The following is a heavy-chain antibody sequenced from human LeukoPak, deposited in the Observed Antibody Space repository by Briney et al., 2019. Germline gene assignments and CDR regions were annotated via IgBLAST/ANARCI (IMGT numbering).Heavy chain of an antibody. CDR2: IYTSGST. J-gene: IGHJ5*02. Sequence: SETLSLTCTVSGGSISSGSYYWSWIRQPAGKGLEWIGRIYTSGSTNYNPSLKSRVTISVDTSKNQFSLKLSSVTAADTAVYYCARGQVRVITMVRGVRDWFDPWGQGTLVTVSS. CDR3: ARGQVRVITMVRGVRDWFDP. D-gene: IGHD3-10*01. CDR1: GGSISSGSYY. V-gene: IGHV4-61*02.